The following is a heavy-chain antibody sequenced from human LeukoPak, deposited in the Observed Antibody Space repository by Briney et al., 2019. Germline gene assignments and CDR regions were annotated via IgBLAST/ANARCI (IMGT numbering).Heavy chain of an antibody. D-gene: IGHD2-2*01. CDR3: ARAAMKRGSTYYFGMDV. V-gene: IGHV1-69*13. CDR1: GGTFSSYA. J-gene: IGHJ6*02. Sequence: SVKVSCKASGGTFSSYAISWVRQAPGQGLEWMGGIIPIFGTANYAQKFQGRVTITADESTSTAYMELSSLRSEDTAAYYCARAAMKRGSTYYFGMDVWGQGTTVTVSS. CDR2: IIPIFGTA.